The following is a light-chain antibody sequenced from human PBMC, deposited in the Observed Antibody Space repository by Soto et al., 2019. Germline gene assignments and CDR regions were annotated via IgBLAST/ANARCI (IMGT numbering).Light chain of an antibody. J-gene: IGKJ1*01. CDR1: QSVSSNF. Sequence: EIVLTQSPGTLSLSPGDRATLSCRASQSVSSNFLAWYQQKPGQAPRLLIYGASIRATGIPDRFSGSGSGTDFTLTIRRLEPEDFALYFCHQYGSSPRTFGQGTQVEIK. V-gene: IGKV3-20*01. CDR2: GAS. CDR3: HQYGSSPRT.